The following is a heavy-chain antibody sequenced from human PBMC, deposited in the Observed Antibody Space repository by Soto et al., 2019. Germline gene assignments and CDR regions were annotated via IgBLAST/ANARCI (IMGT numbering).Heavy chain of an antibody. D-gene: IGHD2-15*01. V-gene: IGHV4-39*01. J-gene: IGHJ5*02. CDR1: GGSISSSSYY. Sequence: QLQLQESGPGLVKPSETLSLTCTVSGGSISSSSYYWGWIRQPPGKGLEWIGSIYYSGSTYYNPSLKSRVTISVDTSKNQFSLKLSSVTAADTAVYYCARWEERLGYCSGGSCYSENWFDPWGQGTLVTVSS. CDR3: ARWEERLGYCSGGSCYSENWFDP. CDR2: IYYSGST.